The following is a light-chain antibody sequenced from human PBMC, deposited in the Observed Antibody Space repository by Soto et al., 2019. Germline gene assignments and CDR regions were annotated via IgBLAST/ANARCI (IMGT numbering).Light chain of an antibody. Sequence: ELVLTQSPGTLSLSPGETATLSCRASQSVSSSYLAWYQQKPGQAPRLLIYGASSRATGNPDRFSGSGSGTDFTLTISRLEPEDFAVYYCQQYGSSPWTFGQGTNVEIK. CDR1: QSVSSSY. CDR2: GAS. V-gene: IGKV3-20*01. CDR3: QQYGSSPWT. J-gene: IGKJ1*01.